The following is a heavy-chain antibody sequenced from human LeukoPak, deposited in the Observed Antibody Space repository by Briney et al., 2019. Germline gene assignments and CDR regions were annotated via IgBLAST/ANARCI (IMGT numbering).Heavy chain of an antibody. J-gene: IGHJ3*01. CDR2: IYSGGST. V-gene: IGHV3-53*01. Sequence: GGSLRLSCAASGFTVSGNFMSWARQTPGKGLEWVSVIYSGGSTYYADSVKGRFTISRDNSKNTLYLQMNSLRAEDTAVYYCARGRGGWYPGNAFDLWGQGPMVTVSS. CDR1: GFTVSGNF. D-gene: IGHD6-19*01. CDR3: ARGRGGWYPGNAFDL.